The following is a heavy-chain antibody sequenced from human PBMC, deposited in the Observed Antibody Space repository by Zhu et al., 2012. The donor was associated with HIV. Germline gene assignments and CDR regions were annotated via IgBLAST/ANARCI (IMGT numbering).Heavy chain of an antibody. J-gene: IGHJ4*02. CDR1: GGSFSGYY. V-gene: IGHV4-34*01. Sequence: QVQLQQWGAGLLKPSETLSLTCVVYGGSFSGYYWSWIRQPPGKGLEWIGEINHSGSTNYNPSLKSRLTMSVDTSKNQFSLKLSSVTAADTALYYCARVLLWFGESSEAGYYFDSWGQGTLVTVSS. D-gene: IGHD3-10*01. CDR2: INHSGST. CDR3: ARVLLWFGESSEAGYYFDS.